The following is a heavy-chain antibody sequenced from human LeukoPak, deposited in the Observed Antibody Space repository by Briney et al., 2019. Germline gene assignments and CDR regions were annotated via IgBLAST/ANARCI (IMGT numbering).Heavy chain of an antibody. V-gene: IGHV3-7*01. J-gene: IGHJ4*02. CDR2: INQDGSEK. Sequence: PGGSLRLSCAASGFTFRSHWMSWVRQAPGKGLELVANINQDGSEKYYVGSVKGRFTISRDNAKNSLFLQMNSLRAEDTATYYCARDHVVDGLVFDYWGQGTLVTVSS. D-gene: IGHD2-15*01. CDR3: ARDHVVDGLVFDY. CDR1: GFTFRSHW.